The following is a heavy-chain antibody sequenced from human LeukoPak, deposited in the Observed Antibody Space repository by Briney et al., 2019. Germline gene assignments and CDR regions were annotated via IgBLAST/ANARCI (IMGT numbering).Heavy chain of an antibody. CDR3: ARAISGSYSRAFDI. D-gene: IGHD1-26*01. CDR1: GGSISSYY. V-gene: IGHV4-59*01. CDR2: IYYSGST. J-gene: IGHJ3*02. Sequence: SETLSLTCTVSGGSISSYYWSWIRQPPGRGLEWIGYIYYSGSTNYNPSLKSRVTISVDTSKNQFSLKLSSVTAADTAVYYCARAISGSYSRAFDIWGQGTMVTVSS.